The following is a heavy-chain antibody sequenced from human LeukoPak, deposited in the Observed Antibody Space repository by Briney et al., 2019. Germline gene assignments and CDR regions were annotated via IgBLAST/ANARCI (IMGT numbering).Heavy chain of an antibody. D-gene: IGHD4-17*01. CDR1: GFTFSSYS. CDR2: ISSSSYI. V-gene: IGHV3-21*01. J-gene: IGHJ4*02. CDR3: ARSGYGDYPSHFDY. Sequence: GGSLRLSCAASGFTFSSYSMNWVRQAPGKGLEWVSSISSSSYIYYADSVKGRFTISGDNAKNSLYLQMNSLRAENTAVYYCARSGYGDYPSHFDYWGQGTLVTVSS.